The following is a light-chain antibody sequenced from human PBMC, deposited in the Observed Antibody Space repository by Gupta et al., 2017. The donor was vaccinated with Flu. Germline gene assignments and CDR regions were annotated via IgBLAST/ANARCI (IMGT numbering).Light chain of an antibody. CDR2: EVN. Sequence: QSALTQPASVSGSPGQSITISCTGTGSDVGAYNSVSWYQQHPGRAPKLMIYEVNNRPPGVSNRFFGSKFGNTASLTISGLQAGDEADYYCSSFAGSNTLYVFGSGTKVTVL. CDR3: SSFAGSNTLYV. J-gene: IGLJ1*01. CDR1: GSDVGAYNS. V-gene: IGLV2-14*01.